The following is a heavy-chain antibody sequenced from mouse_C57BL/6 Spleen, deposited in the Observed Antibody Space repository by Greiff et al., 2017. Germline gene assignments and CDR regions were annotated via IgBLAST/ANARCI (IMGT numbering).Heavy chain of an antibody. V-gene: IGHV5-6*02. Sequence: EVMLVESGGDLVKPGGSLKLSCAASGFTFSSYGMSWVRQTPDKRLEWVATISSGGSYTYYPDSVKGRFTISRNKAKNTLYLQISSLKSEDTAMYYGARRDSSGVDYWGQGTSVTVSS. D-gene: IGHD3-2*02. CDR3: ARRDSSGVDY. CDR1: GFTFSSYG. J-gene: IGHJ4*01. CDR2: ISSGGSYT.